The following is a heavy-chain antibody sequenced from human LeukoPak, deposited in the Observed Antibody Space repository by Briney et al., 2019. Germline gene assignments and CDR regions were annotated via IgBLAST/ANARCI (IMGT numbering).Heavy chain of an antibody. V-gene: IGHV3-48*02. Sequence: TGGSLRLSCAASGFTFSSYSMNWVRQAPGRGLEWVSYISSSSSPIYYADSVKGRFTVSRDNAKNSLYLVMNSLRDEDTAVYYCARDKYCSSTNCYGTSFEYWGQGTLVTVSS. CDR2: ISSSSSPI. D-gene: IGHD2-2*01. CDR1: GFTFSSYS. J-gene: IGHJ4*02. CDR3: ARDKYCSSTNCYGTSFEY.